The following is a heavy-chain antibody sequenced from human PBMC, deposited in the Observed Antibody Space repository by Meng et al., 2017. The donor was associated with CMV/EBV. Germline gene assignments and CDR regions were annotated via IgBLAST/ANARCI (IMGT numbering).Heavy chain of an antibody. D-gene: IGHD3-16*02. J-gene: IGHJ3*02. CDR3: ARVPVSGLVLHAFDI. V-gene: IGHV5-51*01. CDR2: IYPGDSGT. Sequence: KVSCKGSGYSFTSYWIGWVRQMPGKGLEWMGIIYPGDSGTRYSPSFQGQVTISADKSISTAYLQWSSLKASDTAMYYCARVPVSGLVLHAFDIWGQGTMVTVSS. CDR1: GYSFTSYW.